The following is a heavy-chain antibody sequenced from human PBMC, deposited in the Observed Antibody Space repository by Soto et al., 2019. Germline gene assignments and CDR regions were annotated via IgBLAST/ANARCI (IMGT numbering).Heavy chain of an antibody. Sequence: QVQLQESGPGLVKPSETLSLTCTVSGGSISSYYWSWIRQPPGKGLEWIGYIYYSGSTNYNPSLKSRVTISVDTSKNQFSLKLSSVTAADTAVYYCARHYLPAETTMRVVLWDYYYYMDVWGKGTTVTVSS. CDR3: ARHYLPAETTMRVVLWDYYYYMDV. J-gene: IGHJ6*03. V-gene: IGHV4-59*08. CDR1: GGSISSYY. D-gene: IGHD2-15*01. CDR2: IYYSGST.